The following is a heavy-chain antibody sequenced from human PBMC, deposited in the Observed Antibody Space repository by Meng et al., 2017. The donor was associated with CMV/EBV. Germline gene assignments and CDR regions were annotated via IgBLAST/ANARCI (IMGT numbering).Heavy chain of an antibody. CDR2: IIPIFGTA. CDR3: ARARGRVVVVAPFDY. J-gene: IGHJ4*02. V-gene: IGHV1-69*01. D-gene: IGHD2-15*01. CDR1: GGTCSSYA. Sequence: VQLVRSGADVKTPCSSVTVSCRASGGTCSSYAISWVRQAPGQGLEGMGGIIPIFGTANYAQKFQGRVTITAEESTSTAYMELSSLRPEDTAVYYCARARGRVVVVAPFDYWGQGTLVTVSS.